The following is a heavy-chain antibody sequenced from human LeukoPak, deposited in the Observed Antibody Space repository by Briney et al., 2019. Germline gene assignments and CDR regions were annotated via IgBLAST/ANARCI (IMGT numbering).Heavy chain of an antibody. D-gene: IGHD3-10*01. CDR3: ARHKARGLWFGGPTLDY. CDR1: GGSFSGYY. J-gene: IGHJ4*02. Sequence: SETLSLTCAVYGGSFSGYYWSWIRQPPGKGLEWIGEINHSGSTNYNPSLKSRVTISVDTSKNQFSLKLSSVTAADTAVYYCARHKARGLWFGGPTLDYWGQGTLVTVSS. V-gene: IGHV4-34*01. CDR2: INHSGST.